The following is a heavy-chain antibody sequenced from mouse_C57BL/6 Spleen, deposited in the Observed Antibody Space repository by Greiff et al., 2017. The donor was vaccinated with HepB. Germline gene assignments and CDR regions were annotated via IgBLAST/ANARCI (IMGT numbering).Heavy chain of an antibody. V-gene: IGHV2-2*01. CDR1: GFSLTSYG. Sequence: VQLQQSGPGLVQPSQSLSITCTVSGFSLTSYGVHWVRQSPGKGLEWLGVIGSGGSTDYNAAFISRLSISKDNSKSQVFFKMNSLQADDTAIYYCARNREYDGYYAGFAYWGQGTLVTVSA. D-gene: IGHD2-3*01. CDR3: ARNREYDGYYAGFAY. CDR2: IGSGGST. J-gene: IGHJ3*01.